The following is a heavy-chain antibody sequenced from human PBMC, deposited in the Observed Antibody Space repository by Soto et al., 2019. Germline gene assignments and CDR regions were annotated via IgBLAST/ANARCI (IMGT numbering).Heavy chain of an antibody. CDR1: GGSISSYY. V-gene: IGHV4-59*01. CDR3: ARASYSYGYYYYYYGMDV. CDR2: IYYSGST. Sequence: SLTCTVSGGSISSYYWSWIRQPPGKGLEWIGYIYYSGSTNYNPSLKSRVTISVDTSKNQFSLKLSSVTAADTAVYYCARASYSYGYYYYYYGMDVWGQGTTVTVSS. D-gene: IGHD5-18*01. J-gene: IGHJ6*02.